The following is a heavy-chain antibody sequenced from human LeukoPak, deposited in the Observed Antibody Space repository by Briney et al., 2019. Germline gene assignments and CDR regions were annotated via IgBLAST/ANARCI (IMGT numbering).Heavy chain of an antibody. D-gene: IGHD1-7*01. CDR2: IGGSGSIT. V-gene: IGHV3-11*01. CDR3: GRDFGLFGTKRSFDI. J-gene: IGHJ3*02. Sequence: GGSLRLSCAASGFTFSDYYMGWIRQAPGKGLEWVSYIGGSGSITFYADSAKGRFTISRDNAKNSVYLQMNSLRAEDTAVYYCGRDFGLFGTKRSFDIWGQGTMVTVSS. CDR1: GFTFSDYY.